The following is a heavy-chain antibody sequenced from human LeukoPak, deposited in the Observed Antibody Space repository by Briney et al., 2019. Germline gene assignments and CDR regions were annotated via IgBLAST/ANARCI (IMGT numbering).Heavy chain of an antibody. J-gene: IGHJ4*02. Sequence: PGGSLRLSCAASGVTFSTYAMSWVRQAPGKGLEWVSAIGSSGVSTYYADSVKGRFTISRDNSKNTLYLQMNSLRAEDTAVYYCAKDQGGNIVLMVYAISSGFDYWGQGTLVTVSS. D-gene: IGHD2-8*01. CDR2: IGSSGVST. CDR1: GVTFSTYA. CDR3: AKDQGGNIVLMVYAISSGFDY. V-gene: IGHV3-23*01.